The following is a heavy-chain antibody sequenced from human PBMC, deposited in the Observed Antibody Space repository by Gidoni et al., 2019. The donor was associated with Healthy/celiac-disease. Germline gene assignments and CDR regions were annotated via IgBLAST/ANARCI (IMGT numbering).Heavy chain of an antibody. Sequence: QVQLVQSGAEVKKPGASVKVSCMASGYTFTGYYMHWVRQAPGQGLEWMGWINPNSGGTNYAQKFQGRVTMTRDTSISTAYMELSRLRSDDTAVYYCARARGDYYGSGSYCWFDPWGQGTLVTVSS. D-gene: IGHD3-10*01. V-gene: IGHV1-2*02. CDR3: ARARGDYYGSGSYCWFDP. CDR1: GYTFTGYY. J-gene: IGHJ5*02. CDR2: INPNSGGT.